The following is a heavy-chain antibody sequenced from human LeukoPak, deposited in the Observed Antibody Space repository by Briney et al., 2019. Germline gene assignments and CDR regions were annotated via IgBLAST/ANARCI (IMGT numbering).Heavy chain of an antibody. V-gene: IGHV3-23*01. CDR1: GFTFSSYA. CDR2: ISGSGGST. J-gene: IGHJ6*02. Sequence: GGSLRLSCAASGFTFSSYAMSWVRQAPGKGLEWVSAISGSGGSTYYADSVKGRFTISRDNSKNTLYLQMNSLRAEDTAVYYCAKDQQQLVPYYYHYYGMDVWGQGTTVTVSS. D-gene: IGHD6-13*01. CDR3: AKDQQQLVPYYYHYYGMDV.